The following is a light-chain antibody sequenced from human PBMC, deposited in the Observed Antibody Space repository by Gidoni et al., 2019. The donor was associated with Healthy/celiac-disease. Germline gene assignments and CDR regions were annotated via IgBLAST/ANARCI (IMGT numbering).Light chain of an antibody. J-gene: IGKJ1*01. CDR2: GAS. CDR3: QQYGSSPPA. Sequence: DIELTHSPGTLSLSPGARATRACRASQSVISSYLAWYQQKPGQAPRLLIYGASSRATGIADRFSGSGSGTDFTSTISRLGPEDFSVYYCQQYGSSPPAFGQGTKVEIK. V-gene: IGKV3-20*01. CDR1: QSVISSY.